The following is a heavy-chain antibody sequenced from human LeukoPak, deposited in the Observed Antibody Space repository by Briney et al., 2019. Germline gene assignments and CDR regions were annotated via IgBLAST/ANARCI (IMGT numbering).Heavy chain of an antibody. CDR2: ISGSGGTT. CDR1: GFTFSNYG. D-gene: IGHD3-10*01. Sequence: PGGTLRLSCAASGFTFSNYGMSWVRQAPGKGLEWISAISGSGGTTYYADSVKGQFTISRDNSNNTLYLQLNSLRAEDTAEYYCARGWTAFGSGSGCYGYWGQGTLVTVSS. J-gene: IGHJ4*02. V-gene: IGHV3-23*01. CDR3: ARGWTAFGSGSGCYGY.